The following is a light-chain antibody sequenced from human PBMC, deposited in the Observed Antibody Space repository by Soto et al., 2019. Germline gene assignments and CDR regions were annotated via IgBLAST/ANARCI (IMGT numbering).Light chain of an antibody. CDR2: TNN. V-gene: IGLV1-44*01. CDR1: NSNIGTNA. Sequence: QSVLTQPPSASGPPGQRVTISCSGSNSNIGTNAVTWYQQRPGTAPRRLIYTNNQRPSWVPDRISGSRSGTSASLAISGLQSEDEADYYCAAWDDSLNGYVFGAGTKLTVL. J-gene: IGLJ1*01. CDR3: AAWDDSLNGYV.